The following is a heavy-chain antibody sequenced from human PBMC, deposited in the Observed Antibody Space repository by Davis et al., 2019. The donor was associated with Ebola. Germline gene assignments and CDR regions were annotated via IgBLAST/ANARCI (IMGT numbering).Heavy chain of an antibody. CDR2: LGTSADT. J-gene: IGHJ3*02. CDR3: AKDNYAVTIMVGAFDI. Sequence: GESLKISCAASGFSFSSYGMSWVRQAPGKGLEWVSTLGTSADTYYADSVKGRFTISRDNSKNTLYLQMNGLRVEDTAIYYCAKDNYAVTIMVGAFDIWGQGTVVTVSS. D-gene: IGHD4-17*01. CDR1: GFSFSSYG. V-gene: IGHV3-23*01.